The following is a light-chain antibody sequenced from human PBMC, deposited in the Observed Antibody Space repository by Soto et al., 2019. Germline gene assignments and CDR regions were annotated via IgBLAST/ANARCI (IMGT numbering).Light chain of an antibody. V-gene: IGLV2-23*02. CDR3: CSYAASSTFV. CDR2: EVS. J-gene: IGLJ1*01. Sequence: QSVLTQPASVSGSPGQSITISCTGTSSDVGSYNLVSWYQQHPGKAPKLMIYEVSKRPSGVSNRFSGSKSGNTASLTISGLQAEYEADYYSCSYAASSTFVFGTGTKVTVL. CDR1: SSDVGSYNL.